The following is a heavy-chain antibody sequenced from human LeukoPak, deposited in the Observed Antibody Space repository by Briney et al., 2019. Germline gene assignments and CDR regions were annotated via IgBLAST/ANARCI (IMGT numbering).Heavy chain of an antibody. CDR3: ARDLPRGGYYYGSGIHGMDV. CDR1: GGSISSYY. J-gene: IGHJ6*04. Sequence: AETVSLTCTVSGGSISSYYWSWIRQPPGKGLEWIGYIYNSKSTNYNPSPKSRVSISADTSKNQFSLKLSSVTAADTAVYYCARDLPRGGYYYGSGIHGMDVWGKGTAATVSS. CDR2: IYNSKST. D-gene: IGHD3-10*01. V-gene: IGHV4-59*01.